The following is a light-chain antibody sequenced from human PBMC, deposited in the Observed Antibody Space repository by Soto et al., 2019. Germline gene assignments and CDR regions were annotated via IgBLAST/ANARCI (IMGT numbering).Light chain of an antibody. CDR1: QSVDNY. J-gene: IGKJ5*01. CDR3: QQRSNWPPRVT. V-gene: IGKV3-11*01. CDR2: DAS. Sequence: EIVLSQSPATLSLSPGERATLSCRASQSVDNYLAWYQQIAGQVPRLLFYDASNRATGIPARCSGSLSGTDFSLTIRSIEPEDFAVYYCQQRSNWPPRVTFGQGTRLEIK.